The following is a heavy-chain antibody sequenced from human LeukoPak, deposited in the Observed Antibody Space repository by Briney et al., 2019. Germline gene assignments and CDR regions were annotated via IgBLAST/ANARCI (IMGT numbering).Heavy chain of an antibody. CDR1: GGTFSSYA. J-gene: IGHJ4*02. CDR2: IIPIFGTA. CDR3: ASSRVTYYYGSGSYSHFDY. V-gene: IGHV1-69*13. Sequence: GASVKVSCKASGGTFSSYAISWVRQAPGQGLEWMGGIIPIFGTANYAQKFQGRVTITADESTSTAYMELSSLRSEDTAVYYRASSRVTYYYGSGSYSHFDYWGQGTLVTVSS. D-gene: IGHD3-10*01.